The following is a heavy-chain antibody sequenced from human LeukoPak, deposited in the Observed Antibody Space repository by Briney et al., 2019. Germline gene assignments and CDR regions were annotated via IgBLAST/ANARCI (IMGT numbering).Heavy chain of an antibody. Sequence: GGSLRLSCAASGFTFSHFGMHWVRQAPGKGLEWVAFIAYDGSSKYYADSVKGRFTISRDNSKNTLYLQMNSLRAEDTAVYYCASLLIGGYSYGLPYYYYYMDVWGKGTTVTVSS. CDR3: ASLLIGGYSYGLPYYYYYMDV. D-gene: IGHD5-18*01. J-gene: IGHJ6*03. V-gene: IGHV3-30*12. CDR1: GFTFSHFG. CDR2: IAYDGSSK.